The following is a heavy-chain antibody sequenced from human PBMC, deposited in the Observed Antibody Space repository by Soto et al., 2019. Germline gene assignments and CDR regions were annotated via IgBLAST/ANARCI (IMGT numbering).Heavy chain of an antibody. J-gene: IGHJ5*02. CDR1: GGTVCSYA. V-gene: IGHV1-69*06. D-gene: IGHD6-6*01. Sequence: SVQVSCKASGGTVCSYAISWVRQAPGQGLEWMGGIIPIFGTANYAQKFQGRVTITADKSTSTAYMELSSLRSEDTAVYYCARGIAARYWFDPWGQGTLVTVSS. CDR3: ARGIAARYWFDP. CDR2: IIPIFGTA.